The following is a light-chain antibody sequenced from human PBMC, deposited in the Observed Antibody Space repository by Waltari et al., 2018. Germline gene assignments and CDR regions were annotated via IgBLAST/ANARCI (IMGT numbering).Light chain of an antibody. V-gene: IGLV1-44*01. CDR3: SSWDDSVIGPV. Sequence: QSMLTQPPSASGTPGQRVTISCSGSSSNIGSKTVNWYQHPPGTAPRVLIYSNKQRPSGVPDRFSGSKSGTSASLAISGLQSEDEADYYCSSWDDSVIGPVFGGGTKLTVL. CDR1: SSNIGSKT. CDR2: SNK. J-gene: IGLJ2*01.